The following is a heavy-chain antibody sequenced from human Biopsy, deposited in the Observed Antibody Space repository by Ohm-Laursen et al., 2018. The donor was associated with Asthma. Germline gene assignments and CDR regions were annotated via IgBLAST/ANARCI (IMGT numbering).Heavy chain of an antibody. CDR3: ARDVMEWYLPAFDF. CDR1: GISFRTYG. J-gene: IGHJ4*02. D-gene: IGHD3-3*01. V-gene: IGHV3-30*19. CDR2: GGSYYDGGLK. Sequence: SLRLSCTASGISFRTYGMHWVRRAPGKGLEWVAVGGSYYDGGLKYYADSVNGRFTVSRDDSKNTLYLQMNSLRPDDTAVYYCARDVMEWYLPAFDFWGQGTLVTVSS.